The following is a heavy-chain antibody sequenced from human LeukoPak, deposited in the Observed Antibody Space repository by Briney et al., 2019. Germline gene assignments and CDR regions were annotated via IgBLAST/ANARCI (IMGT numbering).Heavy chain of an antibody. CDR3: ASYPMVRGVISSA. Sequence: GASVKVSCKASGYTFTSYYMHWVRQAPGQGLEWMGIINPSGGSTSYAQKFQGRVTMTRDTSTSTVYMELSSLRSEDTAVYYCASYPMVRGVISSAWGQGTLVTVSS. CDR2: INPSGGST. D-gene: IGHD3-10*01. CDR1: GYTFTSYY. J-gene: IGHJ5*02. V-gene: IGHV1-46*01.